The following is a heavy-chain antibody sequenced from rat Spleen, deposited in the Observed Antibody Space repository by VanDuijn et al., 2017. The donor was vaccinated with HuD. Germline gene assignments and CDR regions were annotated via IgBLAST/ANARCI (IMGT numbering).Heavy chain of an antibody. D-gene: IGHD4-3*01. V-gene: IGHV6-6*01. CDR3: TRSYNSGYDFDY. J-gene: IGHJ2*01. CDR1: GFTFSTAW. CDR2: IKAKSNNYAT. Sequence: EVQVLESGGGLVQPGNSLKLSCATSGFTFSTAWMYWYRQFPEKRLEWVARIKAKSNNYATDYTESVKGIFTISRDDSKSNIYLQMNSLRSEDTANYYCTRSYNSGYDFDYWGQGVMVTVSS.